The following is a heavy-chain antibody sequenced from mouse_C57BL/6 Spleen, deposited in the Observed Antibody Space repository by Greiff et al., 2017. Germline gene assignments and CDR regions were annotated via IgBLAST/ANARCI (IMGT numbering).Heavy chain of an antibody. J-gene: IGHJ4*01. Sequence: EVKLVESEGGLVQPGSSMKLSCTASGFTFSDYYMAWVRQVPEKGLEWVANINYDGSSTYYLDSLKSRFIISRDNAKNILYLQMSSLKSEDTATYYCARGGDSSGYDYAMDYWGQGTSVTVSS. CDR3: ARGGDSSGYDYAMDY. CDR2: INYDGSST. D-gene: IGHD3-2*02. V-gene: IGHV5-16*01. CDR1: GFTFSDYY.